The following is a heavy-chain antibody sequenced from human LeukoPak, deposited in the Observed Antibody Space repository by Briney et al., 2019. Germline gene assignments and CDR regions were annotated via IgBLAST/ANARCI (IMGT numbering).Heavy chain of an antibody. Sequence: PSETLSLTCTVSGGSISRSSYYWGWIRQPPGKGLEWIGSIFYTGSTYYNPSLKSRVTISVDTSKNQFSLTLRSVTAADTALYYCARHEVYYGDRGYFDYWGQGTLVTVSS. D-gene: IGHD4-17*01. J-gene: IGHJ4*02. CDR2: IFYTGST. V-gene: IGHV4-39*01. CDR3: ARHEVYYGDRGYFDY. CDR1: GGSISRSSYY.